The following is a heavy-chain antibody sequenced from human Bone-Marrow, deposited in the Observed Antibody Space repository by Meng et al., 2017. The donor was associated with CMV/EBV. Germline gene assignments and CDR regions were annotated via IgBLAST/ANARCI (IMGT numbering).Heavy chain of an antibody. Sequence: GGSLRLSCATSGFTFSRYGLNWVRQAPGKGLEWVSYISSSGSTIYYADSVKGRFTISRDNAKNSLYLQMNSLRAEDTAVYYCARVVPDYDSSGYGDYWGQGTLVTVSS. CDR2: ISSSGSTI. CDR3: ARVVPDYDSSGYGDY. V-gene: IGHV3-48*03. D-gene: IGHD3-22*01. J-gene: IGHJ4*02. CDR1: GFTFSRYG.